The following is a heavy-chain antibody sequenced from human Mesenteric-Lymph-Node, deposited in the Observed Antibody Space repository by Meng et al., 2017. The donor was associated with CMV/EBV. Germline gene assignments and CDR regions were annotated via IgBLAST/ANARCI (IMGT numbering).Heavy chain of an antibody. CDR1: GFTFSAYY. V-gene: IGHV3-11*04. CDR3: ARVSGMFRGVLSSFDN. Sequence: GGSLRLSCAASGFTFSAYYMSWIRQAPGKGLECVSYMSGSGNTIYYADSVKGRFTISRDNAENSLYLKMSSLRAEDTALYYCARVSGMFRGVLSSFDNWGQGTLVTVSS. D-gene: IGHD3-10*01. CDR2: MSGSGNTI. J-gene: IGHJ4*02.